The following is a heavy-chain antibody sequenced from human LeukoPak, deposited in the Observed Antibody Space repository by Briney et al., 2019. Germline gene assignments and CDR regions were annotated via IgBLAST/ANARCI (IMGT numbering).Heavy chain of an antibody. CDR3: ARDRRWGFGELA. CDR2: ISRSSTYR. Sequence: GGSLRLSCAASGFTFSSYSMNWVRQAPGKGLEWVSSISRSSTYRYYADSVKGRFTISRDNAKNSLYLQMNSLRAEDTAVYYCARDRRWGFGELAWGQGTLVTVSS. V-gene: IGHV3-21*01. J-gene: IGHJ5*02. D-gene: IGHD3-10*01. CDR1: GFTFSSYS.